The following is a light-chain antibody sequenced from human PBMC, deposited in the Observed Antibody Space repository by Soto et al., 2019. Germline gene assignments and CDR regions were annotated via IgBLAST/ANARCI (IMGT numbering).Light chain of an antibody. CDR1: QSVLYSSNNKNY. CDR3: QQYYTAPLT. Sequence: EIVITQSPVSLAVSLGERATINCKSSQSVLYSSNNKNYLAWYQQKPGQPPHLLIYWASTRESGVPDRFSGSGSGTDFTLTISNLQAEDVAVYYCQQYYTAPLTFGGGTKVEIK. CDR2: WAS. J-gene: IGKJ4*01. V-gene: IGKV4-1*01.